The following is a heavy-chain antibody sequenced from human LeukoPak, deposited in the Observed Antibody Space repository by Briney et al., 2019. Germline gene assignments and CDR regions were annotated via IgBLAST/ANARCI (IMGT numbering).Heavy chain of an antibody. D-gene: IGHD3-3*02. V-gene: IGHV4-59*01. CDR3: ARISEYETASADEQYYGMDV. CDR2: IYYSGST. CDR1: GGSISSYY. Sequence: SETLSLTCTVSGGSISSYYWSWIRQPPGKGLEWIGYIYYSGSTNYNPSLKSRVTISVDTSKNQFSLKLSSVTAADTAVYYCARISEYETASADEQYYGMDVWGQGTTVTVSS. J-gene: IGHJ6*02.